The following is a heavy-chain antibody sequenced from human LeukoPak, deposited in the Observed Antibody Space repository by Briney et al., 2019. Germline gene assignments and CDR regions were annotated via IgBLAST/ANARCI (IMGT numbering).Heavy chain of an antibody. Sequence: SETLSLTCTVSGDSISSYYWSWIRQPAGKGLEWIGRIYTSGSTNYNPSLKSRVTMSVDTSKNQFSLKLSSVTAADTAVYYCARAGVYGDYPTTYNWFDPWGQGTLVTVSS. CDR3: ARAGVYGDYPTTYNWFDP. D-gene: IGHD4-17*01. CDR1: GDSISSYY. CDR2: IYTSGST. J-gene: IGHJ5*02. V-gene: IGHV4-4*07.